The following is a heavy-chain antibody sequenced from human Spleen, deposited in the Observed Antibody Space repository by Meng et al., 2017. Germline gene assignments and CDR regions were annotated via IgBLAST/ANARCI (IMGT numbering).Heavy chain of an antibody. CDR2: IYHNGDT. J-gene: IGHJ4*02. CDR3: ARAPIAVAGTLVPYYFDY. V-gene: IGHV4-59*12. D-gene: IGHD6-19*01. Sequence: SETLSLTCTVSDDSISSYYWNWIRQPPGKGLEWIGFIYHNGDTNYNPSLKSRVTISVDTSKNQFSLKLSSVTAADTAVYYCARAPIAVAGTLVPYYFDYWGQGTLVTVSS. CDR1: DDSISSYY.